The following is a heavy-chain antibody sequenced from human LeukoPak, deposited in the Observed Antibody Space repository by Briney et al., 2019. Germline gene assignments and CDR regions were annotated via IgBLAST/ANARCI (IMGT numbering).Heavy chain of an antibody. D-gene: IGHD2-2*01. CDR1: GGTFSSYA. CDR2: IIPIFGTA. V-gene: IGHV1-69*05. J-gene: IGHJ5*02. Sequence: SVKVSCKASGGTFSSYAISWVRQAPGQGLEWMGGIIPIFGTANYAQKFQGRVTITTDESTSTAYMELSSLRSEDTAVYYCARDRGYCSSTSCYYNWFDPWGQGTLVTVSS. CDR3: ARDRGYCSSTSCYYNWFDP.